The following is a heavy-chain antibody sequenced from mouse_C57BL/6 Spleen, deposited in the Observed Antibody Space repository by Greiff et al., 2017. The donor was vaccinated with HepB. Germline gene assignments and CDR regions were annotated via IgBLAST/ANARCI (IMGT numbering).Heavy chain of an antibody. CDR2: ISYDGSN. D-gene: IGHD2-2*01. CDR3: ASDGYPVYFDY. V-gene: IGHV3-6*01. CDR1: GYSITSGYY. J-gene: IGHJ2*01. Sequence: EVKLMESGPGLVKPSQSLSLTCSVTGYSITSGYYWNWIRQFPGNKLEWMGYISYDGSNNYNPSLKNRISITRDTSKNQFFLKLNSVTTEDTATYYCASDGYPVYFDYWGQGTTLTVSS.